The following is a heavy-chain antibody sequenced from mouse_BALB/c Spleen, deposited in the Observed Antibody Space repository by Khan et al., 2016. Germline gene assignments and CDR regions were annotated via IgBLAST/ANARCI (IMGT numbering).Heavy chain of an antibody. CDR3: AKRTGTREAMDY. CDR1: GYAFSSYW. CDR2: IYPGDGDT. Sequence: VKLQESGAELVRPGSSVKISCKASGYAFSSYWMNWVKQRPGQGLEWIGQIYPGDGDTNYNGKFKGKATLTADKSSSTAYMQLSSLTSEDSAVYFCAKRTGTREAMDYWGQGTSVTVSS. D-gene: IGHD4-1*01. J-gene: IGHJ4*01. V-gene: IGHV1-80*01.